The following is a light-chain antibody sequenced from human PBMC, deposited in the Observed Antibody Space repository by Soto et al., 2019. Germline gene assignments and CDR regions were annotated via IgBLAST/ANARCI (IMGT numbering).Light chain of an antibody. V-gene: IGLV1-40*01. J-gene: IGLJ2*01. CDR2: GNN. CDR1: SSNIGAGYD. CDR3: QSYDSILSGSL. Sequence: QSVLTQPPSVSGAPRQRVTISCTGSSSNIGAGYDVHWYQKLPGTAPKLLIYGNNNRPSGVPDRFSGSKSGTSASLAITGLQAEDEADYYCQSYDSILSGSLFGGGTQLTVL.